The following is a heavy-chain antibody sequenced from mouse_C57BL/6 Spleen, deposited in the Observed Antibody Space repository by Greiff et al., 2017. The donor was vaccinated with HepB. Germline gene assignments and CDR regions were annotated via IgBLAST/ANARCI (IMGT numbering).Heavy chain of an antibody. CDR2: ISNGGGST. D-gene: IGHD1-1*01. CDR1: GFTFSDYY. J-gene: IGHJ4*01. CDR3: ARRGSSLYYAMDY. V-gene: IGHV5-12*01. Sequence: LVESGGGLVQPGGSLKLSCAASGFTFSDYYMYWVRQTPEKRLEWVAYISNGGGSTYYPDTVKGRFTISRDNAKNTLYLQMSRLKSEDTAMYYCARRGSSLYYAMDYWGQGTSVTVSS.